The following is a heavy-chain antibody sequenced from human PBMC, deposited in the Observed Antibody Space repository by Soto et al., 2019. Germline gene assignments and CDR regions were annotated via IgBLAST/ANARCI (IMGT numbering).Heavy chain of an antibody. CDR2: IGGSGGST. V-gene: IGHV3-23*01. CDR3: AKGRSYYYYYGVDV. Sequence: GSLRLSCAASGFTFSSYAMSWARQAPGKGLEWVSAIGGSGGSTYYADSVKGRFTISRDNSKSTLYLQMNSLRAEDTALYYCAKGRSYYYYYGVDVWDQGTTVTVSS. CDR1: GFTFSSYA. J-gene: IGHJ6*02.